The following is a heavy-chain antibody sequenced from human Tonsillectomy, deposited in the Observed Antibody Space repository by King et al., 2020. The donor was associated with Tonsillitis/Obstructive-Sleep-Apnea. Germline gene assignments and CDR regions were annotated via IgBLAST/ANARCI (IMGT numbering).Heavy chain of an antibody. D-gene: IGHD3-10*01. V-gene: IGHV5-10-1*01. CDR3: ATTYGSVTESNPYYFDY. CDR2: IDPSESYT. J-gene: IGHJ4*02. CDR1: GYSFTSYW. Sequence: QLVQSGAEVKKPGESLRISCKGSGYSFTSYWINWVRQMPGKGLEWMGRIDPSESYTNYSPSFQGHVTISADKSISTAYLQWSSLKASDTAMYYCATTYGSVTESNPYYFDYSGQGALVTVS.